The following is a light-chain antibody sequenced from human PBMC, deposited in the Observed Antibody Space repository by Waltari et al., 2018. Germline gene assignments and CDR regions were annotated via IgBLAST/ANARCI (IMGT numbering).Light chain of an antibody. CDR1: SSDIGPYNY. CDR3: FSYAGSYTYV. Sequence: QSALTQPRPVSGSPGQSVPISCPGTSSDIGPYNYVSWYQQHTGKAPQLVIYDVSKRPSGVPDRFSGSKSGNTASLTISGLQAEDETDYYCFSYAGSYTYVFGTGTTVTVL. CDR2: DVS. J-gene: IGLJ1*01. V-gene: IGLV2-11*01.